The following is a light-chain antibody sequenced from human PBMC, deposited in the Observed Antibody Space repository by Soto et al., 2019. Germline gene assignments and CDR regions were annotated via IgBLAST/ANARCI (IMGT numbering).Light chain of an antibody. Sequence: QPVLTQSSSASASLGSSVKLTCTLSSGHSSYIIAWHQQQPGKAPRYLMKLEGSGSYNKGSGVPDRFSGSSSGADRYRTMSNLQSEDEADYYCETWDSNIRVFGGGTQLTVL. V-gene: IGLV4-60*03. CDR2: LEGSGSY. CDR3: ETWDSNIRV. J-gene: IGLJ2*01. CDR1: SGHSSYI.